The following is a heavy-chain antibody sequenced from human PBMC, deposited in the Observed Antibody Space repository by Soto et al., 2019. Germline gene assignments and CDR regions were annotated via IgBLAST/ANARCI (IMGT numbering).Heavy chain of an antibody. V-gene: IGHV3-21*01. CDR3: ARDVVFSRYSSGPNDY. Sequence: PGGSLRLSCAASGFTFSSYSMNWVRQAPGKGLEWVSSISSSSSYIYYADSVKGRFTISRDNAKNSLYLQMNSLRAEDTAVYYCARDVVFSRYSSGPNDYWGQGTLVTVS. D-gene: IGHD6-19*01. CDR2: ISSSSSYI. J-gene: IGHJ4*02. CDR1: GFTFSSYS.